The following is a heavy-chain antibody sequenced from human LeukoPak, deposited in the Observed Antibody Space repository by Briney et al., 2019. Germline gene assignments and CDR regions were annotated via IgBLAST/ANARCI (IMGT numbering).Heavy chain of an antibody. CDR3: TRDRGDYGDYVRGAS. Sequence: AAVKVSCKDSGYTFISYGISGVRQAPGQGLEGMGWISAYNRNTNYAQKLQGRVAMTTDTSTSTAYMELRSLRSDGTAVYYCTRDRGDYGDYVRGASWGQGTLVTASS. V-gene: IGHV1-18*01. D-gene: IGHD4-17*01. CDR1: GYTFISYG. CDR2: ISAYNRNT. J-gene: IGHJ5*02.